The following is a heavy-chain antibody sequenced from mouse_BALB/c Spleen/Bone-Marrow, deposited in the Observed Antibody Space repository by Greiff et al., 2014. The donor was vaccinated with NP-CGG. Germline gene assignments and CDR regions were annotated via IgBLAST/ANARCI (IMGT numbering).Heavy chain of an antibody. J-gene: IGHJ4*01. V-gene: IGHV5-4*02. Sequence: EVKVEESGGGLVKPGGSLKLSCAASGFTFSDFYMFWFRQTPEKRLEWVATISNGGTYTYYPDSVKGRFTISRDNAKNNLYLQMSSLKSEDTAMYYCARSRERYGAMDYWGQGTSVTVTS. CDR3: ARSRERYGAMDY. CDR2: ISNGGTYT. CDR1: GFTFSDFY. D-gene: IGHD1-1*02.